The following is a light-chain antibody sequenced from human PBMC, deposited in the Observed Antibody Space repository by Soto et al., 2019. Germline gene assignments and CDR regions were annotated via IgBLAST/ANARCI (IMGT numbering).Light chain of an antibody. Sequence: HSVLTQPPSASGSPGQSVSISCTGTSSDVGVYDYVSWYQQHPGKAPKLMIYEVSKRPSGVPDRFSGSKSGNTASLTVSGLQAEDEADYYCSSYAGTNNFVFGTGTK. CDR3: SSYAGTNNFV. CDR2: EVS. V-gene: IGLV2-8*01. CDR1: SSDVGVYDY. J-gene: IGLJ1*01.